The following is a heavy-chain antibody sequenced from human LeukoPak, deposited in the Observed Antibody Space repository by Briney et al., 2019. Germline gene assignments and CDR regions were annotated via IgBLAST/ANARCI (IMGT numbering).Heavy chain of an antibody. D-gene: IGHD3-22*01. J-gene: IGHJ3*02. Sequence: SETLSLTCAVSGGSISSGNWWSWVRQPPGKGLEWIGEILHSGSTNYNPSLKSRVTMSVDKSKNQFSLKLNSVTAADTAVYYCARSSPRAPYYYDSSGDAFDIWGQGTMVTVSS. V-gene: IGHV4-4*02. CDR1: GGSISSGNW. CDR3: ARSSPRAPYYYDSSGDAFDI. CDR2: ILHSGST.